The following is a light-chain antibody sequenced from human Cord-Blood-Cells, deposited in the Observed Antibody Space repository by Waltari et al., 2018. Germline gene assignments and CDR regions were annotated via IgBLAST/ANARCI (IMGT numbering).Light chain of an antibody. CDR1: SSNIGNNY. CDR2: DYN. Sequence: QSVLTQPPSVSAAPGQKVTISCSGSSSNIGNNYVSWYQQLPGTAPKLLIYDYNKRPSGIPDRFSGSKSGTAATLGITGLQTGDEADYYCGTLDSSLSAYVFGTGTKVTVL. V-gene: IGLV1-51*01. CDR3: GTLDSSLSAYV. J-gene: IGLJ1*01.